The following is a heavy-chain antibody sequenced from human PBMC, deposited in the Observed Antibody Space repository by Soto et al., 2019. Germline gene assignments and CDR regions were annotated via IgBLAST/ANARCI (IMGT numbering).Heavy chain of an antibody. CDR1: GFTFSSYG. D-gene: IGHD3-3*01. CDR2: ISYDGSNK. Sequence: QVQLLESGGGVVQPGRSLRLSCAASGFTFSSYGMHWVRQAPGKGLEWVAVISYDGSNKYYADSVKGRFTISRDNSKNKLYLQMNSLRAEDTAVYYCAKDVLRFLEWLAFYGMDVWGQGTTVTVSS. V-gene: IGHV3-30*18. CDR3: AKDVLRFLEWLAFYGMDV. J-gene: IGHJ6*02.